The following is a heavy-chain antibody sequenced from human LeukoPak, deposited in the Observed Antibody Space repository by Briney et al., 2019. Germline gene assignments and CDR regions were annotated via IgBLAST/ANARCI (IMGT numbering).Heavy chain of an antibody. V-gene: IGHV1-2*02. D-gene: IGHD2-2*01. CDR1: GYTFTGYY. CDR2: INPNSGGT. J-gene: IGHJ6*02. Sequence: ASVKVSCKASGYTFTGYYMHWVRQAPGQGLEWMGWINPNSGGTNYAQKFQGRVTMTRDTSISTAYMELSRLRSDDTAVYYCARAADRFESRYYYYYGMDVWGQGTTVTVSS. CDR3: ARAADRFESRYYYYYGMDV.